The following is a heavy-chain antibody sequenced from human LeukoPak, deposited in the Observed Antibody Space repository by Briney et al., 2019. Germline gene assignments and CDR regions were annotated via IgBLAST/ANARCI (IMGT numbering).Heavy chain of an antibody. CDR1: GYTFTSYG. V-gene: IGHV1-18*01. J-gene: IGHJ5*02. CDR2: ISAYNGNT. CDR3: ARDVLAEHWFDP. Sequence: ASVKVSCKASGYTFTSYGISWVRQAPGQGLEWMGWISAYNGNTNYAQKLQGRVTMTTDTSTGTAYMELRSLRSDDTAVYYCARDVLAEHWFDPWGQGTLVTVSS. D-gene: IGHD3-3*02.